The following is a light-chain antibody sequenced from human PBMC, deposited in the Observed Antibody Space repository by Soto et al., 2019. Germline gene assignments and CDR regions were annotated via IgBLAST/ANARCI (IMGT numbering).Light chain of an antibody. V-gene: IGKV1-39*01. Sequence: DIQMTQSPSSLSASVGDRVTITCRASQSISSYLNWYQQQPGKAPNLLIYAASGLQSGVPSRFSGSGSATDFTLTISSLQPEDFATYYCQQTYSTPYTFGQGTNVEIK. CDR1: QSISSY. CDR2: AAS. J-gene: IGKJ2*01. CDR3: QQTYSTPYT.